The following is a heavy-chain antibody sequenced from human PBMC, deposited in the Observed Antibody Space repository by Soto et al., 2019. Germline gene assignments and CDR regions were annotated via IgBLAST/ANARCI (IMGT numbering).Heavy chain of an antibody. V-gene: IGHV4-39*01. CDR1: GNSISGTSSF. J-gene: IGHJ1*01. CDR2: VYYTGST. Sequence: PSETLSLTCTVSGNSISGTSSFWAWIRQPPGKNLEWIGSVYYTGSTYYNSSLKSRVTISVDTSKNQFSLKLSSVTAADTAVYYCALDRPVFQHWGQGTLVTVSS. D-gene: IGHD3-3*01. CDR3: ALDRPVFQH.